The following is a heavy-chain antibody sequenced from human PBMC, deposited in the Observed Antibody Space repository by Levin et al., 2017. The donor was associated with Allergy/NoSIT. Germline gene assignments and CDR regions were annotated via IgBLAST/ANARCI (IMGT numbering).Heavy chain of an antibody. J-gene: IGHJ3*02. Sequence: GESLKISCKASGYTFTSYGISWVRQAPGQGLEWMGWISAYNGNTNYAQKLQGRVTMTTDTSTSTAYMELRSLRSDDTAVYYCARVRLYGSGSYYNAFDSWGQGTMVTVSS. CDR1: GYTFTSYG. CDR2: ISAYNGNT. CDR3: ARVRLYGSGSYYNAFDS. V-gene: IGHV1-18*01. D-gene: IGHD3-10*01.